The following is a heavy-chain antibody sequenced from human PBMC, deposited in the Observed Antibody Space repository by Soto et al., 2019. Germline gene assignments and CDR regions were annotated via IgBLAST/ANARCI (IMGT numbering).Heavy chain of an antibody. Sequence: SVKVSCTASGGTFSSYAINWVRQAPGQGLEWMGGIIPIFGTGNYAQKFQGRVTITADESTSTAYMELSSLRSEDTAVYYCARDPTNYYDSSGYASPYGMDVWGQGTTVTVSS. CDR1: GGTFSSYA. CDR3: ARDPTNYYDSSGYASPYGMDV. J-gene: IGHJ6*02. D-gene: IGHD3-22*01. CDR2: IIPIFGTG. V-gene: IGHV1-69*13.